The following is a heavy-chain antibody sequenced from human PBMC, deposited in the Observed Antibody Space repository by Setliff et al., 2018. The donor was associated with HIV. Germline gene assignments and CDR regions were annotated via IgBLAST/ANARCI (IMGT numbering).Heavy chain of an antibody. V-gene: IGHV4-39*02. CDR2: MIYGGGT. Sequence: AETLSLTCTVFGGSITTGTYYWGWIRQSPGKGLEWIGSMIYGGGTFYSPSLKSRISIYIDNSKNTLSLQMDGLRGDDTAVYYCAKDFFTGGFDPWGQGTLVTVSS. D-gene: IGHD1-1*01. CDR3: AKDFFTGGFDP. CDR1: GGSITTGTYY. J-gene: IGHJ5*02.